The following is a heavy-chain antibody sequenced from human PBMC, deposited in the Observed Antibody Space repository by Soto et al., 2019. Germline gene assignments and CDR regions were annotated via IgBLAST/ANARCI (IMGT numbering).Heavy chain of an antibody. CDR1: GFTFSSYA. Sequence: GGSLRLSCAASGFTFSSYAMSWVRQAPGKGLEWVSAISGSGGSTYYADSVKGRFTISRDNSKNTLYLQMNSLRAEDTAVYYCAKDASPMAVAAKLIFDYWGQGTLVTVSS. CDR2: ISGSGGST. V-gene: IGHV3-23*01. CDR3: AKDASPMAVAAKLIFDY. J-gene: IGHJ4*02. D-gene: IGHD6-19*01.